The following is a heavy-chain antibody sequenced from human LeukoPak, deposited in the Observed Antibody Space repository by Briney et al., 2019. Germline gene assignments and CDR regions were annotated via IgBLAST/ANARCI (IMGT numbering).Heavy chain of an antibody. J-gene: IGHJ4*02. V-gene: IGHV3-23*01. CDR1: GFTFSSYA. Sequence: GGSLRLSCAASGFTFSSYAMSWVRQAPGKGLEWVSAISGSGGSTYYADSVKGRFTISRDNAKNTVYLLMNSLRAEDTAVYYCVRDWGYDSSGYWQKYFDTWGQGTLVTVSS. D-gene: IGHD3-22*01. CDR3: VRDWGYDSSGYWQKYFDT. CDR2: ISGSGGST.